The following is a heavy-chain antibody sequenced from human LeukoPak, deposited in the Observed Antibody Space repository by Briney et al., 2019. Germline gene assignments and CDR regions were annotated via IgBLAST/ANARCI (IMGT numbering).Heavy chain of an antibody. D-gene: IGHD3-10*01. CDR2: VWHDGSNR. CDR3: AREHFGSGSCPDY. J-gene: IGHJ4*02. CDR1: GFTFSSYA. Sequence: PGGSLRLSCTAPGFTFSSYAIHWIRQAPGKGLEWVALVWHDGSNRYYADSVKGRFTISRDNSKNTVYLQMNSLRAEDTAVYYCAREHFGSGSCPDYWGQGTLVTVSS. V-gene: IGHV3-33*01.